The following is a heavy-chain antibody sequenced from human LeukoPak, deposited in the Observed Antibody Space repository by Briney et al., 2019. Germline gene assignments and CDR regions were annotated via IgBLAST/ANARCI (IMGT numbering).Heavy chain of an antibody. Sequence: SETLSLTCTVSGGSTTNYHWSWIRQPPGKGLEWIGYIYYSGNTNCNPSLKSRVTISVDTSNNQFSLNLSSVTAADTAVYYCARGPHRYYFDYWGQGTLVTVSS. CDR2: IYYSGNT. V-gene: IGHV4-59*01. J-gene: IGHJ4*02. CDR3: ARGPHRYYFDY. CDR1: GGSTTNYH.